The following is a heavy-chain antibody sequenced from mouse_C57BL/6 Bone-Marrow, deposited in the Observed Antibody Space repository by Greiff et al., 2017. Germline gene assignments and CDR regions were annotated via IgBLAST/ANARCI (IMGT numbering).Heavy chain of an antibody. Sequence: EVKVEESGGGLVQPGGSMKLSCVASGFTFSNYWMNWVRQSPGKGLEWVAQIRLKSDNYATHYAESVKGRFTISRDDSKSSVYLHMNNLRAEETGIYYCTVWDEDDWGKGTTLTVAS. CDR1: GFTFSNYW. J-gene: IGHJ2*01. D-gene: IGHD4-1*01. CDR2: IRLKSDNYAT. CDR3: TVWDEDD. V-gene: IGHV6-3*01.